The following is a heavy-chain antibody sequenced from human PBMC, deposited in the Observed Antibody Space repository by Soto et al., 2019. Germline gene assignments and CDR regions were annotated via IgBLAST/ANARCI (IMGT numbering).Heavy chain of an antibody. D-gene: IGHD2-21*02. CDR2: INPSGGST. V-gene: IGHV1-46*01. Sequence: ASVKVSCKASGYTFTSYYMHWVRQAPGQGLEWMGIINPSGGSTSYAQKFHGRVTMTRDTSTSTVYMELSSLRSEDTAVYYCARDIVVVTATPERAFDIWGQGTMVTVSS. CDR1: GYTFTSYY. J-gene: IGHJ3*02. CDR3: ARDIVVVTATPERAFDI.